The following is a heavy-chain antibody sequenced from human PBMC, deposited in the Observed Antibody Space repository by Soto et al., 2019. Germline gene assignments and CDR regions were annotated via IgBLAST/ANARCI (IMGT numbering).Heavy chain of an antibody. D-gene: IGHD3-22*01. CDR1: GFTFSSYA. J-gene: IGHJ4*02. Sequence: PGGSLRLSCAASGFTFSSYAMSWVRQAPGKGLEWVSAISGSGGSTYYADSVKGRFTISRDNSKNTLYLQMNSLRAEDTAVYYCAKDPIETYYYGSSGYCWGQGTLVTVSS. CDR3: AKDPIETYYYGSSGYC. V-gene: IGHV3-23*01. CDR2: ISGSGGST.